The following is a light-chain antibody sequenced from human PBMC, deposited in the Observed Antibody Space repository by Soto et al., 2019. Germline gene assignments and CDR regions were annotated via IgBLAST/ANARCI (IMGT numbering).Light chain of an antibody. V-gene: IGKV1-33*01. CDR2: DAS. CDR1: QDIGNY. CDR3: QQYDSFPLT. J-gene: IGKJ4*01. Sequence: DIQRTQSPSSLSASVGDRVTISCQASQDIGNYLNWYHQKPGKAPKLLIYDASNLETGVPSRFSGSGSGTHYSLTINNLQPEDIGTYYCQQYDSFPLTFGGGSKVQIK.